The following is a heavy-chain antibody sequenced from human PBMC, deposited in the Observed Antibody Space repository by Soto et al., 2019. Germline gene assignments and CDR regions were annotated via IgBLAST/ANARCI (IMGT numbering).Heavy chain of an antibody. D-gene: IGHD6-19*01. CDR3: ARSGSGWSQDY. V-gene: IGHV1-18*01. Sequence: QVQLVQSGAEVKEPGASVKVSCKTSGYTFMDYGLVWVRQAPGQGLEWMGWLNPNNDYAIYAQELQDRVTLTTETSTRTTYMELRSLRSDDTAVYYCARSGSGWSQDYWGLGTLVTVSS. CDR1: GYTFMDYG. J-gene: IGHJ4*02. CDR2: LNPNNDYA.